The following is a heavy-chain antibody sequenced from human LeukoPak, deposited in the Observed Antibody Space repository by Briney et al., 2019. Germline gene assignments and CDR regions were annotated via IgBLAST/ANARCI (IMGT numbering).Heavy chain of an antibody. CDR2: IYYSGST. D-gene: IGHD3-22*01. V-gene: IGHV4-59*01. CDR1: GGSISSYY. CDR3: ARGRDYYDSSGYYTVPWYFDL. J-gene: IGHJ2*01. Sequence: SETLSLTCTVSGGSISSYYWSWIRQPPGKGLEWIGYIYYSGSTNYNPSLKSRVTISVDTSKNQSSLKLSSVTAADTAVYYCARGRDYYDSSGYYTVPWYFDLWGRGTLVTVSS.